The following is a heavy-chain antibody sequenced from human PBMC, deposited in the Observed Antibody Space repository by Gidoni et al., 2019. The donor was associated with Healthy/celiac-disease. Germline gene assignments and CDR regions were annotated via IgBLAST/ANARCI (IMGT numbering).Heavy chain of an antibody. CDR1: GGSISSSPYY. CDR2: IYYSGNT. Sequence: QLQLQESGPGLVKPSGTLSLNCTVSGGSISSSPYYWGWVRQPPGKWLGWIGGIYYSGNTYSNPSLKSRVTISVDTSKNQFSLKLSSVTAADTAVYYCARVESYVDYAGYFDYWGQGTLVTVSS. D-gene: IGHD4-17*01. V-gene: IGHV4-39*01. CDR3: ARVESYVDYAGYFDY. J-gene: IGHJ4*02.